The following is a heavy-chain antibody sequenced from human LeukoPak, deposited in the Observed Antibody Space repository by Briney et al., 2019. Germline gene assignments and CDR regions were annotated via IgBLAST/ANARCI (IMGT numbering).Heavy chain of an antibody. J-gene: IGHJ4*02. CDR2: IYPGDSDT. CDR1: GYSFTSYW. CDR3: AGGGAPYSIRVDYFDY. D-gene: IGHD2-15*01. V-gene: IGHV5-51*01. Sequence: GESLEISCKGSGYSFTSYWIGWVRQMPGKGLEWMGIIYPGDSDTRYSPSFQGQVTISADKSISTAYLQWSSLQASDTAMYYCAGGGAPYSIRVDYFDYWGQGTLVTVSS.